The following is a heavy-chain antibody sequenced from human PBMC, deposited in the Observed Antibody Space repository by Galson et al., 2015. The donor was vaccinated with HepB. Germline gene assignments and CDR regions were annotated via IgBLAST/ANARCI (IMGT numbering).Heavy chain of an antibody. V-gene: IGHV1-18*01. J-gene: IGHJ5*02. D-gene: IGHD2-15*01. CDR1: GYTFSSYP. CDR2: ISPHNRNT. Sequence: SVKVSCKASGYTFSSYPITWVRQAPGQGLEWVGWISPHNRNTNYAQNFQGRVTMTTDTSTSTAYMELRSLRSDDTAVYYCARGALVVAVGATQNNWFDPWGRGTLVTVSS. CDR3: ARGALVVAVGATQNNWFDP.